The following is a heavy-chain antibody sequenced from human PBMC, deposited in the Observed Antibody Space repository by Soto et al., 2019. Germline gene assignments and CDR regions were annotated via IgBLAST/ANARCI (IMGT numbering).Heavy chain of an antibody. V-gene: IGHV3-48*01. D-gene: IGHD3-16*02. Sequence: GGSLRLSCAASGFTFSSYSMNWVRQAPGKGLEWVSYISSSSSTIYYADSVKGRFTISRDNAKNSLYLQMNSLRAEDTAVYYCASPMTFTFGGVISTHQDDAFDIWGQGTMVTVSS. CDR1: GFTFSSYS. CDR3: ASPMTFTFGGVISTHQDDAFDI. J-gene: IGHJ3*02. CDR2: ISSSSSTI.